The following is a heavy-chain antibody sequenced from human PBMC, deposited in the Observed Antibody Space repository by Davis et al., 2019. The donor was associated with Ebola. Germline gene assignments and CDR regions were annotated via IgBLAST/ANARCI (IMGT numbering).Heavy chain of an antibody. J-gene: IGHJ5*02. D-gene: IGHD2-15*01. Sequence: SETLSLTCAVSGASFSTYYWNWIRQPPGKGLEWIGDINDSGSTNYNPSVKSRVSISLDTSKNQFSLKLTSITAGDTAVYYCARGKRYCSGLGCYSGRGGRFDPWGQGTLVTVSS. CDR2: INDSGST. CDR1: GASFSTYY. V-gene: IGHV4-34*01. CDR3: ARGKRYCSGLGCYSGRGGRFDP.